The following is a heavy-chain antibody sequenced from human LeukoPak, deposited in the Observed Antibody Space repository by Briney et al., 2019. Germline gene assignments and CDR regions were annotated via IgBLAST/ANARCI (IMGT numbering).Heavy chain of an antibody. CDR3: AKGGDAFEN. D-gene: IGHD3-16*01. V-gene: IGHV3-30*02. J-gene: IGHJ3*02. CDR1: GFTFSSYS. Sequence: PGGSLRLSCAASGFTFSSYSMNWVRQAPGKGLNWVAFIRSDGIDKSYAASVRGRFTISRDNPKKTLYLQMNSLRPEDTAVYYCAKGGDAFENWGQGTMVTVSA. CDR2: IRSDGIDK.